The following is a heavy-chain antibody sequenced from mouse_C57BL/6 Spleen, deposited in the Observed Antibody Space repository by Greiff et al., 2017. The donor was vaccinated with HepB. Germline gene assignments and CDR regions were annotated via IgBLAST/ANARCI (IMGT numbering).Heavy chain of an antibody. CDR1: GFTFSDYG. CDR2: ISSGSSTI. J-gene: IGHJ3*01. D-gene: IGHD2-12*01. CDR3: ARECYPWFAY. V-gene: IGHV5-17*01. Sequence: EVMLVESGGGLVKPGGSLKLSCAASGFTFSDYGMHWVRQAPEKGLEWVAYISSGSSTIYYADTVKGRFTISRDNAKNTLFLQMTSLRSEDTAMYYCARECYPWFAYWGQRTLVTVSA.